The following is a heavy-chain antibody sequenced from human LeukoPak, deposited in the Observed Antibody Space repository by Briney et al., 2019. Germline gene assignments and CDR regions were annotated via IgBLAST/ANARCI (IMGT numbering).Heavy chain of an antibody. Sequence: GGSLRLSCAASGFTFSSYGMHWVRQAPGKGLEWVAVISYDGSNKYYADSVKGRFTISRDNSKNTLYLQMGSLRAEDMAVYYCARGGMATWRYFDYWGQGTLVTVSS. CDR3: ARGGMATWRYFDY. V-gene: IGHV3-30*03. J-gene: IGHJ4*02. D-gene: IGHD5-24*01. CDR2: ISYDGSNK. CDR1: GFTFSSYG.